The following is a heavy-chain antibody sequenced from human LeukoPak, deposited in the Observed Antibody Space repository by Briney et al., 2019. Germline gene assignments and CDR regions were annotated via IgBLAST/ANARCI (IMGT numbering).Heavy chain of an antibody. CDR2: IRYDGSNK. J-gene: IGHJ4*02. Sequence: GGSLRLSCAASGFTFSDTWMHWVRQAPGKGLEWVAFIRYDGSNKYYADSVKGRFTISRDNSKNTLYLQMNSLRAEDMAVYYCAKDQLSGYYGSGSSPDYWGQGTLVTVSS. V-gene: IGHV3-30*02. CDR3: AKDQLSGYYGSGSSPDY. CDR1: GFTFSDTW. D-gene: IGHD3-10*01.